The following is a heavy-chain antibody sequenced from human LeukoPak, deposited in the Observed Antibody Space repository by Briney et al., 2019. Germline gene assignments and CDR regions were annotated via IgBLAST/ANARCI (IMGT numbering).Heavy chain of an antibody. D-gene: IGHD1-26*01. V-gene: IGHV3-30*14. CDR1: GFTFSSYA. CDR3: ATAYSGSYSHLGEFDY. Sequence: PGGSLRLSCAASGFTFSSYAMHWVRQAPGKGLEWVAVISYDGSNKYYADSVKGRFTISRDNSKNTLYLQMNSLRAEDTAVYYCATAYSGSYSHLGEFDYWGQGTLVTVSS. CDR2: ISYDGSNK. J-gene: IGHJ4*02.